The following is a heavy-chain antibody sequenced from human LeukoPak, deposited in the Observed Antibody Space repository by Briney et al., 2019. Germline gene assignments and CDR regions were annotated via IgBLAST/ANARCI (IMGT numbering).Heavy chain of an antibody. CDR2: VSSDSSTI. V-gene: IGHV3-48*02. CDR1: GFTFNSYN. J-gene: IGHJ4*02. Sequence: GGSLRLSCVASGFTFNSYNMNWVRQAPGKGLEWVSYVSSDSSTIFYADSVKGRFTISRDNVKNSLFLQLNSLRDEDTAVYYCARDEDAFGGQGTLVTVSS. CDR3: ARDEDAF.